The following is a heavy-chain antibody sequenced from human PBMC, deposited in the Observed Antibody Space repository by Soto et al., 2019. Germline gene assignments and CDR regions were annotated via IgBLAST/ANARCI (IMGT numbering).Heavy chain of an antibody. D-gene: IGHD2-21*02. CDR1: GLTFSSYA. Sequence: EVQLLESGGGLVQPGGSLRLCCAASGLTFSSYAMSWVRQAPGKGLEWVSSINNSGGKTYYADSVKGRFTISKDNSKNTLYLQMNSLRAEDTAIYYCAKDPAYCGGDCYPTGWFDPWGQGTLVTVSS. V-gene: IGHV3-23*01. CDR3: AKDPAYCGGDCYPTGWFDP. CDR2: INNSGGKT. J-gene: IGHJ5*02.